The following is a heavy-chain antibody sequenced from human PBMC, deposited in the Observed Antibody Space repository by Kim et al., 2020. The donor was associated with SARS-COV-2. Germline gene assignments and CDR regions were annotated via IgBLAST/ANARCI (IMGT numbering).Heavy chain of an antibody. Sequence: GGSLRLSCAASGFTFSSYWMSWVRQAPGKGLEWVANIKQDGSEKYYVDSVKGRFTISRDNAKNSLYLQMNSLRAEDTAVYYCAREDSLLGLHAFDIWGQGTMVTVSS. J-gene: IGHJ3*02. CDR2: IKQDGSEK. CDR1: GFTFSSYW. V-gene: IGHV3-7*01. D-gene: IGHD1-26*01. CDR3: AREDSLLGLHAFDI.